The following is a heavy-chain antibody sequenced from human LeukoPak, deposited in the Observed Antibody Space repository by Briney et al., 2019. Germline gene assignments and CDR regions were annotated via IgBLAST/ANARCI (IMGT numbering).Heavy chain of an antibody. CDR2: IIPIFGTS. CDR3: ARGRIGLLWFGELER. CDR1: GCTFSNYS. Sequence: SVKVSCKASGCTFSNYSFSWVRQAPGQGLEWMGGIIPIFGTSNYAQKFQGRVTITADESTSTAYMELSSLRSEDTAVYYCARGRIGLLWFGELERWGQGTLVTVSS. J-gene: IGHJ4*02. V-gene: IGHV1-69*13. D-gene: IGHD3-10*01.